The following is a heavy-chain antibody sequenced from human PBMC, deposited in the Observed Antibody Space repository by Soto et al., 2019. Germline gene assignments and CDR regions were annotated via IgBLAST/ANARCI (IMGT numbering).Heavy chain of an antibody. CDR1: GYTFNDYY. J-gene: IGHJ4*02. V-gene: IGHV1-46*02. CDR3: ARALTEFDY. CDR2: INPRDGRT. Sequence: QVHLVQSGAEVKQPGASVVISCQASGYTFNDYYIHWVRQAPGQGLEWMGIINPRDGRTYYAQKFQDRVTLTGDASTSTVFMALSSLSSDDTAVFYCARALTEFDYWGPGTLVTVSS.